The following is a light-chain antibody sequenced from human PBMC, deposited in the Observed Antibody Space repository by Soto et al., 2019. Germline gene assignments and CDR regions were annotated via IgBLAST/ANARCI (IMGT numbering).Light chain of an antibody. CDR1: SSDVGGYNY. J-gene: IGLJ1*01. Sequence: QSVLTQPASVSGSPGQSITISCTGTSSDVGGYNYVSWYQQHPDKAPKLVISDVTSRPSGVSNRFSGSKSGNTASLTISGLQAEDEADYYCSSYTSSSTYVFGTGTKLTVL. CDR3: SSYTSSSTYV. V-gene: IGLV2-14*03. CDR2: DVT.